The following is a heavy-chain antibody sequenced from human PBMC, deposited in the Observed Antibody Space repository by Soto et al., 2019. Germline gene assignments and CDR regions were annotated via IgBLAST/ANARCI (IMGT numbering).Heavy chain of an antibody. D-gene: IGHD3-16*01. Sequence: QVKLLESGLGLVKPSGTLSLTCAVCGESISRNRWRCWVRQPQGKGLEWSVEMYHTGTTNYNLSLKGRVTIAVDKSTIHFLMHISSATAADTADDYCAWSQRIGNWGRPALECWGQGTLVSVSS. CDR3: AWSQRIGNWGRPALEC. V-gene: IGHV4-4*02. J-gene: IGHJ4*02. CDR1: GESISRNRW. CDR2: MYHTGTT.